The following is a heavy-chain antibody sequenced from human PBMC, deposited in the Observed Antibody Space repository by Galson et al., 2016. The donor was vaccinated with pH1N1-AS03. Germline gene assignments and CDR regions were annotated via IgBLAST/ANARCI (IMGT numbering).Heavy chain of an antibody. Sequence: SGYIFTGFYVHWVRQAPGQGLEWMGWINLNNGVTNYAQKFQAWVTMTGDTSISTAYMELYGLKSDDTAVYYCARDPRGPCSSASCPTTYYFGMDVWGQGTTVIVSS. CDR1: GYIFTGFY. CDR3: ARDPRGPCSSASCPTTYYFGMDV. D-gene: IGHD1-26*01. CDR2: INLNNGVT. V-gene: IGHV1-2*04. J-gene: IGHJ6*02.